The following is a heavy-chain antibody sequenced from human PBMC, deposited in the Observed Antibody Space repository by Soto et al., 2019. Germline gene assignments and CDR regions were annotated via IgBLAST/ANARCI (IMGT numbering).Heavy chain of an antibody. CDR1: GGSISSYS. CDR2: IYYSGST. D-gene: IGHD2-15*01. CDR3: ARALGWSGGSCYVGNAFDI. J-gene: IGHJ3*02. Sequence: SETLSLTCTVSGGSISSYSWSWIRQPPGKGLEWIGYIYYSGSTNYNPSLNSRVTISVDTSKNQFSLKLSSVTAADTAVYYCARALGWSGGSCYVGNAFDIWGQGTMVTVS. V-gene: IGHV4-59*01.